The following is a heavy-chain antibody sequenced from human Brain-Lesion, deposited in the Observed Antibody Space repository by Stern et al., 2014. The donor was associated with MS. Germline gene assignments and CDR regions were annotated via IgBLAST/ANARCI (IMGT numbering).Heavy chain of an antibody. CDR3: ARFPASRPHVFDS. Sequence: QVQLVESGPGLVKPSGTLSLTCAVSGGSISSSNWWSWVRQSPGKGLEWIGESDHSGSTIYNPSLKSRVTVSVDKSKNRSPRTRRSVTAADTAVYFCARFPASRPHVFDSWGQGTLVTVSS. V-gene: IGHV4-4*02. D-gene: IGHD6-13*01. CDR1: GGSISSSNW. J-gene: IGHJ4*02. CDR2: SDHSGST.